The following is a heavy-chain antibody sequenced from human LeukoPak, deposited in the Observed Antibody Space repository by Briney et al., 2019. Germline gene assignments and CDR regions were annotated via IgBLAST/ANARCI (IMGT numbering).Heavy chain of an antibody. Sequence: ASVKVSFKASGFTFTIYDINWVRQATGQGLEWMGWMNPINGNTGYAQKFQGRVTMTRDTSISTAYMELRSLRSDDTAVYYCVRDGEGVAISVNYWFDPWGQGTLVTVSS. J-gene: IGHJ5*02. V-gene: IGHV1-8*01. CDR2: MNPINGNT. CDR3: VRDGEGVAISVNYWFDP. D-gene: IGHD3-10*01. CDR1: GFTFTIYD.